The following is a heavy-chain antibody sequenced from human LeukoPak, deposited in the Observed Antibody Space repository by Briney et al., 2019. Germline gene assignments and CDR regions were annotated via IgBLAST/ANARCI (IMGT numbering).Heavy chain of an antibody. Sequence: GASVKVSCKASGYTFTSYAMNWVRQASGQGLEWMGWINTNTGNPTYAQGFTGRFVFSLDTSVSTAYLQISSLKAEDTAVYYCARMSKIAAAGVFDYWGQGTLVTISS. D-gene: IGHD6-13*01. V-gene: IGHV7-4-1*02. CDR3: ARMSKIAAAGVFDY. CDR2: INTNTGNP. CDR1: GYTFTSYA. J-gene: IGHJ4*02.